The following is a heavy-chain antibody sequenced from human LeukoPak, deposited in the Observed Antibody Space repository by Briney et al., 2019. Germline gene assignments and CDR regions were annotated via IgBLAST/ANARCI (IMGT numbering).Heavy chain of an antibody. Sequence: ASVTVSCKASGYTFTSYYMHWVRQAPGQGLEWMGIINPSGGSTSYAQKFQGRVTMTRDTSTSTVYMELSSLRSEDTAVYYCAREHTDSSGYYWWFDPWGQGTLVTVSS. CDR3: AREHTDSSGYYWWFDP. V-gene: IGHV1-46*01. D-gene: IGHD3-22*01. CDR1: GYTFTSYY. J-gene: IGHJ5*02. CDR2: INPSGGST.